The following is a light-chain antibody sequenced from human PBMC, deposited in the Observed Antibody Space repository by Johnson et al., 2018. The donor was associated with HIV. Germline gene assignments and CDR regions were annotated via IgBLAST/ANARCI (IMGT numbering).Light chain of an antibody. Sequence: QSVLTQPPSVSAAPGQKVTISCSGSSSNIGNNYVSWYRQLPGTAPQLLIFENNKRPSGIPDRFSGSKSGTSATLGITGLQTGDEAEYYCGTWDSSLGTYVFGTGTKVTVL. CDR1: SSNIGNNY. V-gene: IGLV1-51*02. CDR2: ENN. J-gene: IGLJ1*01. CDR3: GTWDSSLGTYV.